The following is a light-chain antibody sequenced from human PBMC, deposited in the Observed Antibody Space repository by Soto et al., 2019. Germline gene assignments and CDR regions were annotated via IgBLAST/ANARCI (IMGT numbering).Light chain of an antibody. Sequence: QSALTQPPSVSGSPGQSITISCTGTNSDVGAYNYVSWYQQYPGKAPKLVIYEVINRPSGVSNRFSGSKSGKTASLTISGLQAEDEADYYCCSYTSTGTLVFGGGTKLTVL. J-gene: IGLJ2*01. CDR3: CSYTSTGTLV. CDR2: EVI. V-gene: IGLV2-14*01. CDR1: NSDVGAYNY.